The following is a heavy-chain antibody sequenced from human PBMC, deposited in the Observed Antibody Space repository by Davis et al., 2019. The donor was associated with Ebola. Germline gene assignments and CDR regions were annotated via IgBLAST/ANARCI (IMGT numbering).Heavy chain of an antibody. CDR1: GDSISTYY. Sequence: MPSETLSLICTLSGDSISTYYWSWIRQPPGKGLEWIGYIYYSGITYYNPSLKCRVTISVDTSKNQFSLKLRSVTAADTAVYYCARVLRWGKDIVVVVAATPHDAFDIWGQGTMVTVSS. CDR2: IYYSGIT. V-gene: IGHV4-59*12. CDR3: ARVLRWGKDIVVVVAATPHDAFDI. J-gene: IGHJ3*02. D-gene: IGHD2-15*01.